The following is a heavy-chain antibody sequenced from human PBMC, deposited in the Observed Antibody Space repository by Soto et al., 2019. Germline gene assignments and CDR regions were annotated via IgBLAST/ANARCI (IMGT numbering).Heavy chain of an antibody. V-gene: IGHV5-10-1*01. CDR1: GYSFAGYW. D-gene: IGHD3-22*01. CDR2: IDPSDSQT. J-gene: IGHJ4*02. CDR3: ARQIYDSDTGPNFQYYFDS. Sequence: GESLKISCKGSGYSFAGYWITWVRQKPGKGLECMGRIDPSDSQTYYSPSFRGHVTISVTKSITTVFLQWSSLRASDTAMYYCARQIYDSDTGPNFQYYFDSWGQGTPVTVSS.